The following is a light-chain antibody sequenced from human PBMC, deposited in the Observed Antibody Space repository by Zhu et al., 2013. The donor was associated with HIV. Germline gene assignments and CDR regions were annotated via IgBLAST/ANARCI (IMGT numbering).Light chain of an antibody. J-gene: IGKJ5*01. V-gene: IGKV1D-13*01. CDR2: DAS. Sequence: AIQLTQSPSSLSASVGDRVTITCRASQGISSALAWYQHKLGKAPKLLIYDASNLESGVPSRFSGSGSGTDFTLTISSLQPEDFAVYFCQQYNNWPPITFGQGTRLEIK. CDR1: QGISSA. CDR3: QQYNNWPPIT.